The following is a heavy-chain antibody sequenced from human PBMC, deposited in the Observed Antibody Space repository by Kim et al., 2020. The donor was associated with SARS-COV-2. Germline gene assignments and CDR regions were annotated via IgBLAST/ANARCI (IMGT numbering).Heavy chain of an antibody. CDR3: AKDSALRSLYYIYF. Sequence: YADSVKGRFPISRDNSKDFLYLQMNSLTADDSALYYCAKDSALRSLYYIYFWGQGTLVTVSA. J-gene: IGHJ4*02. D-gene: IGHD4-17*01. V-gene: IGHV3-43D*03.